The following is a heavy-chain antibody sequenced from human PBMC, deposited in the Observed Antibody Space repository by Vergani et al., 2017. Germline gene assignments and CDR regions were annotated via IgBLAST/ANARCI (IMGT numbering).Heavy chain of an antibody. CDR3: ARRCIAAAGFNYFDY. J-gene: IGHJ4*02. CDR1: GGSISSSSYY. Sequence: QLQLQESGPGLVKPSETLSLTCTVSGGSISSSSYYWGWIRQPPGKGLEWIGIIYYSGSTYYNPSLKSRVTLSVDTSKNQFSLKLSSVTAADTAVYYCARRCIAAAGFNYFDYWGQGTLVTVSS. V-gene: IGHV4-39*01. CDR2: IYYSGST. D-gene: IGHD6-13*01.